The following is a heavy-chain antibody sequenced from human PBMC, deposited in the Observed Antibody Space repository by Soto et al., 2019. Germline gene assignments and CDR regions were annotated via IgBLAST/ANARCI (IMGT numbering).Heavy chain of an antibody. V-gene: IGHV4-4*02. CDR3: ARGPIRGVQYYFDL. Sequence: QVQLRESGPGLVKPSGTLSLTCAVSGDAISSSYWWNWVRQSPGRGLEWIGEIFHIGSTNYNPSLKGRLTMSVDKTKNHFSLTLTSVTAADTAVYFRARGPIRGVQYYFDLWGPGTLVAVSS. CDR1: GDAISSSYW. CDR2: IFHIGST. D-gene: IGHD3-10*01. J-gene: IGHJ4*02.